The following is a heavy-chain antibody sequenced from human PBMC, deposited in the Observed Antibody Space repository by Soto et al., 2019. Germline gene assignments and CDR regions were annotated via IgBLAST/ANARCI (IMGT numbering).Heavy chain of an antibody. Sequence: QVQLVQSGAEVKKPGSSVKVSCKASGGTFSSYAISWVRQAPGQGLEWMGGIIPIFGTANYAQKFQGRVTITADESTSTAYMELSSLRSEDTAVYYCARDGRQSVCSGGSCYSVLRNYGMDVWGQGTTVTVSS. CDR3: ARDGRQSVCSGGSCYSVLRNYGMDV. CDR2: IIPIFGTA. J-gene: IGHJ6*02. V-gene: IGHV1-69*01. CDR1: GGTFSSYA. D-gene: IGHD2-15*01.